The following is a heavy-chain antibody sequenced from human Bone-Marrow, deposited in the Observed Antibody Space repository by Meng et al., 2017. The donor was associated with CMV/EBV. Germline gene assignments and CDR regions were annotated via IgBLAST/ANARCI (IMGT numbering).Heavy chain of an antibody. V-gene: IGHV4-38-2*02. J-gene: IGHJ5*02. CDR1: GYSISSGYY. CDR3: ARVTSRHGWFDP. D-gene: IGHD1-1*01. CDR2: IYHSGST. Sequence: GSLRLSCTVSGYSISSGYYWGWIRQPPGKGLEWIGSIYHSGSTYYNPSLKSRVTISVDTSKNQFSLKLSSVTAADTAVYYCARVTSRHGWFDPWGQGTLVTVYS.